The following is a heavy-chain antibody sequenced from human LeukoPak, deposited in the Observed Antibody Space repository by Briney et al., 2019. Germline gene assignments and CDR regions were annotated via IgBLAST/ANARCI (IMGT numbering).Heavy chain of an antibody. CDR3: ARDAYGGNSGTYYFDS. Sequence: GGSLRLSCAASGFTFSGSAMHWVRQAPGKGLEWVANIKQDGSEKYYVDSVKGRFSISRDNAKNSLYLQINDPRAEDSAVYYCARDAYGGNSGTYYFDSWGLGTLVTVS. J-gene: IGHJ4*02. D-gene: IGHD4-23*01. CDR1: GFTFSGSA. CDR2: IKQDGSEK. V-gene: IGHV3-7*01.